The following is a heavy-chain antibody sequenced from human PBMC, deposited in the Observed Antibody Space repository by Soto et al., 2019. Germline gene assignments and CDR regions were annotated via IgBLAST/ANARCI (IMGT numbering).Heavy chain of an antibody. Sequence: EVQLVESGGGWVQPGRSLRLSCAASGFTFDDYAMHWVRQSPGKGLEWVSGIAFNSGNTAYADSVKGRFTISRDNAKNSLYLQMNSLRAEDTALYFCAKDLRTSWIFGNFDSWGQGTLVTVSS. CDR3: AKDLRTSWIFGNFDS. CDR2: IAFNSGNT. V-gene: IGHV3-9*01. D-gene: IGHD3-3*01. J-gene: IGHJ4*02. CDR1: GFTFDDYA.